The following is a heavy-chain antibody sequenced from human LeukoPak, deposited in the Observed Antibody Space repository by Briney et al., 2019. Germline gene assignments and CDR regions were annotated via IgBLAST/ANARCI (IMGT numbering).Heavy chain of an antibody. Sequence: GGSLRLSCAASGFTFSSYSMNWVRQAPGKGLEWVSYISSSSSTIYYADSVKGRFTISRDDAKNSLYLQMSSLRAEDTALYYCVRDHNWNYDYWGQGTLVTVSS. V-gene: IGHV3-48*01. D-gene: IGHD1-7*01. CDR3: VRDHNWNYDY. CDR1: GFTFSSYS. J-gene: IGHJ4*02. CDR2: ISSSSSTI.